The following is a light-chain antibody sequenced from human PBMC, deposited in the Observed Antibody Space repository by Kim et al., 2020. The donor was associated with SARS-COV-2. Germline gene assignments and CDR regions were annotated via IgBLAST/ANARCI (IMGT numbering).Light chain of an antibody. CDR2: YND. CDR3: ETWDDSVNGWV. V-gene: IGLV1-36*01. Sequence: RQRVTISCSENSSNIGNNAVNWYQQFPGKAPKLLIYYNDLLSSGVSDRFSGSKSGTSASLAISGLQSEDEADYYCETWDDSVNGWVFGGGTQLTVL. J-gene: IGLJ3*02. CDR1: SSNIGNNA.